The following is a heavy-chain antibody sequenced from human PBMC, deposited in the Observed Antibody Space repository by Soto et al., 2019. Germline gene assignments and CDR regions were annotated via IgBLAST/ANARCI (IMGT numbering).Heavy chain of an antibody. J-gene: IGHJ3*02. V-gene: IGHV1-8*01. CDR2: MNPNSGNT. CDR3: ASTTWIQLWYEALDM. D-gene: IGHD5-18*01. Sequence: QVQLVQSGAEVKKPGASVKVSCKASEYTFTNYDINWVRQATGQGLEWMGWMNPNSGNTGYAQKFQGRVTMTRNTSINKTYMELSSLRSEDTAVYYCASTTWIQLWYEALDMWGQGTMVTVSS. CDR1: EYTFTNYD.